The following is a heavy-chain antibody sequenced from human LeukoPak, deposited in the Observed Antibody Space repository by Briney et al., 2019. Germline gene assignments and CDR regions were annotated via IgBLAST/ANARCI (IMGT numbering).Heavy chain of an antibody. V-gene: IGHV4-59*01. J-gene: IGHJ6*02. Sequence: SETPSLTCSVSDGSINSYYWNWIRRPPGKGLEWIGYIYYNGNTNYSPSLKSRVTMSVDTSKNLFSLKVSSVTAADTTVYYCARGRSNYYGMDVWGQGTTVTVSS. CDR2: IYYNGNT. CDR3: ARGRSNYYGMDV. D-gene: IGHD1-26*01. CDR1: DGSINSYY.